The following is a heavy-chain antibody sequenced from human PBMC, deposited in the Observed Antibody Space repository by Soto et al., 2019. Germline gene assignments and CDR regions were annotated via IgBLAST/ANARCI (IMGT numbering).Heavy chain of an antibody. D-gene: IGHD2-8*01. CDR2: FFYNGRT. CDR3: ARHQYGVGLTY. J-gene: IGHJ4*02. Sequence: SETLSLTCSVSADSIRNSEYYSSWIRQPPGKGLEWIGSFFYNGRTYYNPSLESRVTISVDTSKNQLSLKVRSMTAADTAVYYCARHQYGVGLTYRSQGTLVTVSS. CDR1: ADSIRNSEYY. V-gene: IGHV4-39*01.